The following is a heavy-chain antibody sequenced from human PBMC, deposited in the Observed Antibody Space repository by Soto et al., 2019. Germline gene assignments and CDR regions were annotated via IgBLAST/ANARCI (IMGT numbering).Heavy chain of an antibody. J-gene: IGHJ5*02. Sequence: ASVKVSCKASGYTFTSYGISWVRQAPGQGLEWMGTIYPGGVNVAYAQKFEGRVTMTKDTSTSTVYMELNSLTSEDTAVYYCPRDHSWRDLVWWFDPWGQGTLVTVS. D-gene: IGHD3-16*01. CDR2: IYPGGVNV. V-gene: IGHV1-46*03. CDR1: GYTFTSYG. CDR3: PRDHSWRDLVWWFDP.